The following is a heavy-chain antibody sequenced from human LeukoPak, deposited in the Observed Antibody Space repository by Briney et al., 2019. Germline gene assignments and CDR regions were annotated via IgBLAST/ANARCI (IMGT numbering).Heavy chain of an antibody. J-gene: IGHJ4*02. D-gene: IGHD3-22*01. Sequence: PRGSLRLSCVVSGITLSNYGMSWVRQAPGKGLEWVAGISGSGGGTNCADSVRGRFTISRDNPKNTLYLQMNSLRAEDTAVYFCAKRGVVIRVILVGFHKEAYYFDSWGQGALVTVSS. V-gene: IGHV3-23*01. CDR2: ISGSGGGT. CDR3: AKRGVVIRVILVGFHKEAYYFDS. CDR1: GITLSNYG.